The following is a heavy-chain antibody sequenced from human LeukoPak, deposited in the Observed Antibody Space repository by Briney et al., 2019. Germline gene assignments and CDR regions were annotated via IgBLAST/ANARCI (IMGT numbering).Heavy chain of an antibody. D-gene: IGHD4-23*01. CDR1: GFTFGSYA. J-gene: IGHJ4*02. CDR2: ISGSGGST. CDR3: AKRYGGNSAYCFDY. V-gene: IGHV3-23*01. Sequence: GGSLRLSCAASGFTFGSYAMSWVRQAPGKGLEWVSAISGSGGSTYYADSVKGRFTISRDNSKNTLYLQMNSLRAEDTAVYYCAKRYGGNSAYCFDYWGRGTLVTVSS.